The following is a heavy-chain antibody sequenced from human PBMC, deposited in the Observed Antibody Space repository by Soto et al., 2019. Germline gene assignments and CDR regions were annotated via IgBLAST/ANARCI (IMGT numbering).Heavy chain of an antibody. CDR3: ARGPVGDFLEWLFADS. Sequence: QVQLVQSGAEVKKPGSSVKVSCKASGGTFSSYAISWVRQAPGQGLEWMGGIIPIFGTANYAQKFQGRVTFTXXEXTXXVYMELSSLGSEDTAVYSCARGPVGDFLEWLFADSWGQGTLVTVSS. CDR2: IIPIFGTA. V-gene: IGHV1-69*05. J-gene: IGHJ4*02. CDR1: GGTFSSYA. D-gene: IGHD3-3*01.